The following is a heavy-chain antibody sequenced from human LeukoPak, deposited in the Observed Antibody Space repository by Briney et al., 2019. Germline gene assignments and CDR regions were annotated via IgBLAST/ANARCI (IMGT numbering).Heavy chain of an antibody. D-gene: IGHD5-12*01. CDR3: ARRPMSPYIGALRGAFDI. V-gene: IGHV4-39*01. CDR2: IYYSGST. CDR1: GGSISSSSYY. J-gene: IGHJ3*02. Sequence: SETLSLTCTVSGGSISSSSYYWGWIRQPPGKGLEWIGSIYYSGSTCYNPSLKSRVTISVDTSKNQFSLKLSSVTAADTAVYYCARRPMSPYIGALRGAFDIWGQGTMVTVSS.